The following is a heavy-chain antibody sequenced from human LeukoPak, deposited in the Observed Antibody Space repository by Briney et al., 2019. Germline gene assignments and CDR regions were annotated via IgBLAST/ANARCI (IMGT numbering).Heavy chain of an antibody. V-gene: IGHV3-53*01. CDR1: DFTGSSNY. J-gene: IGHJ5*02. CDR2: IYSGGST. D-gene: IGHD3-10*01. Sequence: GGSLRLSCAASDFTGSSNYMSWVRQAPGKGLEWVSVIYSGGSTYYADSVKGRFTVSRDDSENTLYLQMNSLRAEDTAVYYCAKETLRFGELVQDFAWGQGTLVTVSS. CDR3: AKETLRFGELVQDFA.